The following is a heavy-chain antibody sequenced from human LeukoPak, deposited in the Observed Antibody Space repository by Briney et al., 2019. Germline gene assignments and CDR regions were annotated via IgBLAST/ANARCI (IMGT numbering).Heavy chain of an antibody. J-gene: IGHJ4*02. CDR3: ARFSGSFVDY. CDR1: GGSISSGSYY. CDR2: IYTSGST. V-gene: IGHV4-61*02. Sequence: PSETLSLTCTVSGGSISSGSYYWSWIRQPAGKGLEWIGRIYTSGSTNYNPSLKSRVTISVDTSKNQFSLKLSSVTAADTAVYYCARFSGSFVDYWGQGTLVTVSS. D-gene: IGHD1-26*01.